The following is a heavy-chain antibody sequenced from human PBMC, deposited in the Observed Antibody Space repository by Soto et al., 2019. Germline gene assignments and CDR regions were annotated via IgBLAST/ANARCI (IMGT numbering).Heavy chain of an antibody. CDR3: ARDQTRIAEAGTLCYYYYYGMDV. J-gene: IGHJ6*02. V-gene: IGHV1-69*01. CDR1: GGTFSSDA. CDR2: IIPIFGTA. D-gene: IGHD6-13*01. Sequence: QVQLVQSGAEVKKPGSSVNVSCKASGGTFSSDAINWVRQAPGQWLEWMGGIIPIFGTANYAQKFQGRVTITADESTSTAYMELSSMRSEDTAVYYCARDQTRIAEAGTLCYYYYYGMDVWGQGTTVTVSS.